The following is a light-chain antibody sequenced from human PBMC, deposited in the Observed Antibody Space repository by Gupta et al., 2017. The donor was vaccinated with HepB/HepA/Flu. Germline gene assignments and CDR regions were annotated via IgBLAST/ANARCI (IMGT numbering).Light chain of an antibody. V-gene: IGLV3-21*04. CDR3: QVWDSSSDIYVV. Sequence: SYVLTQPPSVSVAPGKPARITCGGNNIGSKSVHWYQQQPGQAPVLVIYYDSDRPSGIPERFSCSNSGNTATLTISRVEAGDEAVYYCQVWDSSSDIYVVFGGGTKLTVL. CDR1: NIGSKS. J-gene: IGLJ2*01. CDR2: YDS.